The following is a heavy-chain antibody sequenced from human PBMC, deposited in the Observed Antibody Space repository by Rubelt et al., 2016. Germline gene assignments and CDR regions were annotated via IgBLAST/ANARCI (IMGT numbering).Heavy chain of an antibody. Sequence: YYSGSTYYNPSLKSRVTISVDTSKNQFSLKLSSVTAADTAVYYCSVATIGARDAFDIWGQGTMVTVSS. J-gene: IGHJ3*02. CDR3: SVATIGARDAFDI. CDR2: YYSGST. V-gene: IGHV4-31*02. D-gene: IGHD5-12*01.